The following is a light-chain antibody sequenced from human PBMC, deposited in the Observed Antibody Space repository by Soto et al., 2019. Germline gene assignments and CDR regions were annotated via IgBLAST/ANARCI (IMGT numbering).Light chain of an antibody. J-gene: IGKJ5*01. CDR2: GIS. CDR3: QQYSKWPIT. Sequence: VLTQPASVSVSPGESATLSCRASQSVNSNYLAWYQQHPGQPPRLLIYGISTRATGIPARFSGSGSGTEFSLTISSLQSEDFAVYYCQQYSKWPITFGQGTRLEIK. V-gene: IGKV3-15*01. CDR1: QSVNSN.